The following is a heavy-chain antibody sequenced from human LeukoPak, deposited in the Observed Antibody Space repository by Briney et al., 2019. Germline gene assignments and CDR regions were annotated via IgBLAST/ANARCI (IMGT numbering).Heavy chain of an antibody. CDR1: GYSISSGYY. CDR3: ASLHGGY. D-gene: IGHD3-16*01. V-gene: IGHV4-38-2*02. J-gene: IGHJ4*02. CDR2: INHSGST. Sequence: PSETLSLTCTVSGYSISSGYYWSWIRQPPGKGLEWIGEINHSGSTNYNPSLKSRVTISVDTSKNQFSLKLSSVTAADTAVYYCASLHGGYWGQGTLVTVSS.